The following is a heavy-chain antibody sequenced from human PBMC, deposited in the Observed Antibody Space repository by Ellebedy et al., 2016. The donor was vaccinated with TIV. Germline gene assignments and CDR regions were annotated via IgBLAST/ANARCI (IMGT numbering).Heavy chain of an antibody. CDR2: INPDGTAK. CDR1: GFMLSNYW. D-gene: IGHD7-27*01. CDR3: AAWGDYNY. V-gene: IGHV3-7*01. Sequence: PGGSLRLSCAASGFMLSNYWMNWVRPTPGRGLEWVANINPDGTAKRYVDSLEGRFTVSRDNAKNSVYLQMNSLRVEDTAVYYCAAWGDYNYWGQGALVTVSS. J-gene: IGHJ4*02.